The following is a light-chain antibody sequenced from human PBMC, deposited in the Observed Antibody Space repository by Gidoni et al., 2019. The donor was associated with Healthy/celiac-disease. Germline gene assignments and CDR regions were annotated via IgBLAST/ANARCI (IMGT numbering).Light chain of an antibody. CDR3: QQYGSSPFT. Sequence: GTLSLSPGARATLSCRASQSVSSSYLAWYQQKPGQAPRLLIYGASSRATGIPDRFSGSGSGTDFTLTISRLEPEDFAVYYCQQYGSSPFTFGPGTKVDIK. V-gene: IGKV3-20*01. CDR2: GAS. CDR1: QSVSSSY. J-gene: IGKJ3*01.